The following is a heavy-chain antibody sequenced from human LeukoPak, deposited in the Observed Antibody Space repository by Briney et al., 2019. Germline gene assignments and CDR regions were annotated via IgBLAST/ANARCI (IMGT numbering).Heavy chain of an antibody. Sequence: QAGGSLRLSCAASGFTFDDYAMHWVRQAPGKGLVWVSRINSDGSSTSYADSVKGRFTISRDNAKNTLYLQMNSLRAEDTAVYYCARVSSSWKNYYCYGMDVWGQGTTVTVSS. CDR3: ARVSSSWKNYYCYGMDV. J-gene: IGHJ6*02. CDR2: INSDGSST. CDR1: GFTFDDYA. V-gene: IGHV3-74*01. D-gene: IGHD6-13*01.